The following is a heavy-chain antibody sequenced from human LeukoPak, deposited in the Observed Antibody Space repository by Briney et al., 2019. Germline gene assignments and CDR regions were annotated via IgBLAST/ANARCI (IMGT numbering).Heavy chain of an antibody. J-gene: IGHJ6*03. CDR2: INHSGST. D-gene: IGHD3-10*01. CDR1: GGSFSGYY. Sequence: SETLSLTCAVYGGSFSGYYWSWIRQPPGKGLEWIGEINHSGSTNYNPSLKSRVTISVDTSKNQFSLKLSSVTAADTAVYYCARHRPWFGERNYYYYYMDVWGKGTTVTVSS. V-gene: IGHV4-34*01. CDR3: ARHRPWFGERNYYYYYMDV.